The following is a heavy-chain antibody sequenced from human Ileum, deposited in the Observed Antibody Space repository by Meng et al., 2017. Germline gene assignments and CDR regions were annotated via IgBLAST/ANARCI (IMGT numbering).Heavy chain of an antibody. J-gene: IGHJ4*02. CDR2: ISGNINST. Sequence: GESLKISCGASGFPFSDYAMSWVRQAPGMGLEWVSTISGNINSTNYADSVKGRFTISRDNSKNTLYLQMNTLRAEDTAVYYCAKGRAFSMAAACDYWGQGNRVT. V-gene: IGHV3-23*01. D-gene: IGHD6-13*01. CDR3: AKGRAFSMAAACDY. CDR1: GFPFSDYA.